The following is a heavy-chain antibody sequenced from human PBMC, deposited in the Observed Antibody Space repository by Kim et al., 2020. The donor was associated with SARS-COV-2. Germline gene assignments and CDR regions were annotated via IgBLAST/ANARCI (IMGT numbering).Heavy chain of an antibody. V-gene: IGHV7-4-1*02. J-gene: IGHJ4*02. D-gene: IGHD5-18*01. Sequence: AQGVTGRFVCSLDTSVSTAYLQISSLKAEDTAVYYCASGLYSYGMLFDYWGQGTLVTVSS. CDR3: ASGLYSYGMLFDY.